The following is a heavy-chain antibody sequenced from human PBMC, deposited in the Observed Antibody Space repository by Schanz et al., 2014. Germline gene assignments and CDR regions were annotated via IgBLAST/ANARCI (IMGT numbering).Heavy chain of an antibody. J-gene: IGHJ4*02. Sequence: QVQLVQSGAEVKKPGALVKVYCKASGYTFISYFIHWVRQAPGQGLEWMGIINPTGGSTSYAQRFQGRVTVTRDTSTSTVYMELSSLRSEDTAVYYCARAAYGGYTSTPLRYWGQGTLVTVSS. CDR2: INPTGGST. CDR3: ARAAYGGYTSTPLRY. CDR1: GYTFISYF. V-gene: IGHV1-46*01. D-gene: IGHD5-12*01.